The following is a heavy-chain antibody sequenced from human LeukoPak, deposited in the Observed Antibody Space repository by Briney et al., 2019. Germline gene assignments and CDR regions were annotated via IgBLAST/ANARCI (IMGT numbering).Heavy chain of an antibody. Sequence: GGSLSLSCSASGFTFSNYAMSWVRQAPGKGLEWVSTISGSGGTTYYADSVKGRFTISRDNSKNTLFLQMNSLRAEDTAVYYCAKDFLDQGLRYFDPSDYWGQGTLVTVSS. D-gene: IGHD3-9*01. CDR2: ISGSGGTT. V-gene: IGHV3-23*01. J-gene: IGHJ4*02. CDR3: AKDFLDQGLRYFDPSDY. CDR1: GFTFSNYA.